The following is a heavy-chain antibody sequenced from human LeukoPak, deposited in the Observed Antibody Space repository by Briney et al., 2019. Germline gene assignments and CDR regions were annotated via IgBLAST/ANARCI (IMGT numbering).Heavy chain of an antibody. CDR3: ARDKYCGTTSCYPVY. CDR2: ISSGNSYI. J-gene: IGHJ4*02. D-gene: IGHD2-2*01. CDR1: GFTFSSYT. V-gene: IGHV3-21*01. Sequence: PGGSLRLSCAASGFTFSSYTMTWVRQAPGKGLVWVSSISSGNSYIFYGDSVTGRFTISRDNAKNSLYLQMNSLRAEDTAMYYCARDKYCGTTSCYPVYWGQGVLVTVSS.